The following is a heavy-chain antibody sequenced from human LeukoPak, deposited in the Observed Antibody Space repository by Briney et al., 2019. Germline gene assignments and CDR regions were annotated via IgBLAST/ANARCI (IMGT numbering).Heavy chain of an antibody. CDR3: ARGRAHRITIFGVAISRGAYFDY. J-gene: IGHJ4*02. CDR1: GGSISSTNW. Sequence: TSGTLSLTCAVSGGSISSTNWWSWVRQPPGKGLEWIGEIYHSGSTNYNPSLKSRVTISVDTSKNQFSLKLSSVTAADTAVYYCARGRAHRITIFGVAISRGAYFDYWGQGTLVTVSS. V-gene: IGHV4-4*02. D-gene: IGHD3-3*01. CDR2: IYHSGST.